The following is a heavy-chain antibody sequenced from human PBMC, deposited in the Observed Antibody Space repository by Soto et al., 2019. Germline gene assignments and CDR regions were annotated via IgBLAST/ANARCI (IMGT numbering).Heavy chain of an antibody. CDR1: GFTFSSYG. CDR2: ISYDGSNK. CDR3: AKVKQLAWYYYDYKDV. Sequence: GGSLRLSCAASGFTFSSYGMHWVRQAPGKGLEWVAVISYDGSNKYYADSVKGRFTISRDNSKNTLYLQMNSLRAEDTAVYYCAKVKQLAWYYYDYKDVWGKGTTVTVSS. D-gene: IGHD6-6*01. V-gene: IGHV3-30*18. J-gene: IGHJ6*03.